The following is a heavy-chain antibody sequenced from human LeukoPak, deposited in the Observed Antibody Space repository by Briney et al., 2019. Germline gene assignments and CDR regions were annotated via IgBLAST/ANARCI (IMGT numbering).Heavy chain of an antibody. V-gene: IGHV3-21*01. Sequence: GGSLRLSCAASGFTFSSYSMNWVRQAPGKGLEWVSSISSSSSYIYYADSVKGRFTISRDNAKNSLYLQMNSLRAEDTAVYYCARWFGFNWFDPWGQGTLVTVSS. D-gene: IGHD3-16*01. CDR3: ARWFGFNWFDP. J-gene: IGHJ5*02. CDR1: GFTFSSYS. CDR2: ISSSSSYI.